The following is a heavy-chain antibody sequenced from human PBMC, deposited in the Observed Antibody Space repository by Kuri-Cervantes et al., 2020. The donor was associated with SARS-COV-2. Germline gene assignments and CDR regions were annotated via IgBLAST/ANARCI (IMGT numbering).Heavy chain of an antibody. Sequence: GGSLRLSCAASGFTFSSYGMHWVRQAPGKGLEWVAFIRYDGSNKYYADSVKGRFTISRDNSKNTLYLQMNSLRAEDTAVYYCAKSTIFGVAGGYFDYWGQGTLVTVSS. D-gene: IGHD3-3*01. CDR2: IRYDGSNK. CDR3: AKSTIFGVAGGYFDY. V-gene: IGHV3-30*02. CDR1: GFTFSSYG. J-gene: IGHJ4*02.